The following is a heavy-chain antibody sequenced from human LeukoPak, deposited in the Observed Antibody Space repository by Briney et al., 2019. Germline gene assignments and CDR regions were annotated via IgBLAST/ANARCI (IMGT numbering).Heavy chain of an antibody. D-gene: IGHD6-19*01. Sequence: GGSLRLSCAASGFTFSSYWMSWVRQAPGKGLEWVANIKQDGSEKYYVDSVKGRFTISRDNAKNSLYLQMNRLRAEDTAVYYCARDISSGWYDYWGQGTLVTVSS. CDR3: ARDISSGWYDY. CDR1: GFTFSSYW. V-gene: IGHV3-7*03. CDR2: IKQDGSEK. J-gene: IGHJ4*02.